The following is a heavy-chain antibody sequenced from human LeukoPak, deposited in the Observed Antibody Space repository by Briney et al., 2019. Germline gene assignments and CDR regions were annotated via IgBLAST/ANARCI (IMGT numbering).Heavy chain of an antibody. CDR1: GYTFTGYY. CDR3: ARDQASAAVGTVYYYHGMDV. CDR2: INPNSGGT. D-gene: IGHD6-13*01. Sequence: ASVKVSCKASGYTFTGYYIHWVRQAPGQGLEWMGWINPNSGGTNYAQKFQGWVTMTRDTSISTAYMELNRLRSDDTAVYYCARDQASAAVGTVYYYHGMDVWGQGTTVTVSS. V-gene: IGHV1-2*04. J-gene: IGHJ6*02.